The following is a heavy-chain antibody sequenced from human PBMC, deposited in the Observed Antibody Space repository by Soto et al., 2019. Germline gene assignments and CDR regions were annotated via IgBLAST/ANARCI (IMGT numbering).Heavy chain of an antibody. CDR2: FDPEDGET. D-gene: IGHD3-10*01. Sequence: ASVKVSCKVSGYTLTELSMHWVRQAPGKGLEWMGGFDPEDGETIYAQKFQGRVTMTEDTSTDTAYMELSSLRSEDTAVYYCATDPLWFGELLYRDWFDPWGQGTLVTVSS. CDR1: GYTLTELS. CDR3: ATDPLWFGELLYRDWFDP. J-gene: IGHJ5*02. V-gene: IGHV1-24*01.